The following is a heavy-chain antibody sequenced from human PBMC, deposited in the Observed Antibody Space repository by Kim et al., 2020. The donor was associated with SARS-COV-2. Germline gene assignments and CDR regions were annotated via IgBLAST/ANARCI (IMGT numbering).Heavy chain of an antibody. CDR1: GFTFTSSA. CDR2: IVVGSGNT. Sequence: SVKVSCKASGFTFTSSAMQWVRQARGQRLEWIGWIVVGSGNTNYAQKFQERVTITRDMSTSTAYMELSSLRSEDTAVYYCAADTEQQLAINYYYYYGMDVWGQGTTVTVSS. V-gene: IGHV1-58*02. CDR3: AADTEQQLAINYYYYYGMDV. D-gene: IGHD6-13*01. J-gene: IGHJ6*02.